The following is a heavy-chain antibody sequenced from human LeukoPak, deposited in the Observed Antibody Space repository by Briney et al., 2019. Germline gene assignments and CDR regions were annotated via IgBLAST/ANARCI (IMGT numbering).Heavy chain of an antibody. CDR2: IIPIFGTA. V-gene: IGHV1-69*05. Sequence: ASVKVSCKASGGTFSSYAISWVRQAPGQGLEWMGRIIPIFGTANYAQKFQGRVTITTDESKRTAYMELSSLRSEEPAVYYCARDRDYYDSSGYYQFDYWGQGTLVTASS. J-gene: IGHJ4*02. CDR3: ARDRDYYDSSGYYQFDY. D-gene: IGHD3-22*01. CDR1: GGTFSSYA.